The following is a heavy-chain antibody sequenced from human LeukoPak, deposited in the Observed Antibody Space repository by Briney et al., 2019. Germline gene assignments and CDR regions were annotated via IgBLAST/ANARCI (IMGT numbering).Heavy chain of an antibody. CDR1: GFTFSSYA. J-gene: IGHJ4*02. D-gene: IGHD1-26*01. V-gene: IGHV3-23*01. Sequence: GGSLRLSCAASGFTFSSYAMSWVRQAPGKGLEWVSAISGSGGSTYYADSVKGRFTISRDNAKNSLYLQMNSLRAEDTAVYYCARDSKSGSYYVYWGQGTLVTVSS. CDR2: ISGSGGST. CDR3: ARDSKSGSYYVY.